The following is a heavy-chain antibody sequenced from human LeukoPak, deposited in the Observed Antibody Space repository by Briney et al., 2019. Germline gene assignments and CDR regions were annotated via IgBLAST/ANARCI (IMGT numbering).Heavy chain of an antibody. CDR3: ARGRKGGYGGNSLYRD. CDR1: GGSFSGYY. Sequence: SETLSLTCAVYGGSFSGYYWSWIRQPPGKGLEWIGEINHSGSTNYNPSLKSRVTISVDTSKNQFSLKQSSVTAADTAVYYCARGRKGGYGGNSLYRDWGQGTLVTVSS. V-gene: IGHV4-34*01. D-gene: IGHD4-23*01. CDR2: INHSGST. J-gene: IGHJ4*02.